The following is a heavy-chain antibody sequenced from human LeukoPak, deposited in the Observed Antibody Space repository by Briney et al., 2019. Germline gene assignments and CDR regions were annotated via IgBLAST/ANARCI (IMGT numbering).Heavy chain of an antibody. CDR1: GYTFTSYG. CDR2: ISAYNGNT. CDR3: ARDDEADYGDYVVSFDY. J-gene: IGHJ4*02. Sequence: GASVKVSCKASGYTFTSYGISWVRQAPGQGLEWMGWISAYNGNTNYAQKLQGRVTMTTDTSTSTAYMELRSLRSHDTAVYYCARDDEADYGDYVVSFDYWGQGTLVTVSS. V-gene: IGHV1-18*01. D-gene: IGHD4-17*01.